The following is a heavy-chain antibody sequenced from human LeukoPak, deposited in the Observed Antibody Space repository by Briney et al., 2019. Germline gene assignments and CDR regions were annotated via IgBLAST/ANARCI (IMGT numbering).Heavy chain of an antibody. D-gene: IGHD6-6*01. CDR3: AREGGQLVGGWEDYMDV. CDR1: GFTFSSYA. V-gene: IGHV3-30*01. J-gene: IGHJ6*03. Sequence: GRSLRLSCAASGFTFSSYAMHWVRQAPGKGLEWVAVISYDGSNKYYADSVKARFTISRDNSKNTLYLQMNSLRAEDTAVYYCAREGGQLVGGWEDYMDVWGKGTTVTVSS. CDR2: ISYDGSNK.